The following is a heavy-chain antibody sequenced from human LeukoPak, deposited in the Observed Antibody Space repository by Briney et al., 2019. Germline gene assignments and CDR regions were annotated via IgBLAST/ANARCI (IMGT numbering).Heavy chain of an antibody. V-gene: IGHV3-23*01. CDR3: AKAPEGGSYSGYFDY. CDR1: GFTFSSYA. J-gene: IGHJ4*02. D-gene: IGHD1-26*01. CDR2: ISGSGGST. Sequence: PGGSLRLSCAAPGFTFSSYAMSWVRQAPGKGLEWVSAISGSGGSTYYADSVKGRFTISRDNSKNTLYLQMNSLRAEDTAVYYCAKAPEGGSYSGYFDYWGQGTLVTVSS.